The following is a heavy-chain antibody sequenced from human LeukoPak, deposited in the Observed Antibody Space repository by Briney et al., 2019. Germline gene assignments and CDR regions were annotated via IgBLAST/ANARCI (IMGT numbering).Heavy chain of an antibody. J-gene: IGHJ6*03. D-gene: IGHD4-17*01. V-gene: IGHV4-59*01. Sequence: SETLSLTCTVSGGSISSYYWSWIRQPPGKGLEWIGYIYYSGSTNYNPSLKSRVTISVDTSKNQFSLKLSSVTAADTAVYYCARVPYGANDRTSYYYYMDVWGKVTTVTVSS. CDR3: ARVPYGANDRTSYYYYMDV. CDR2: IYYSGST. CDR1: GGSISSYY.